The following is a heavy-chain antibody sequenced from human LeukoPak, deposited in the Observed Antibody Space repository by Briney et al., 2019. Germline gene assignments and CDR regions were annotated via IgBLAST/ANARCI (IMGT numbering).Heavy chain of an antibody. D-gene: IGHD1-26*01. V-gene: IGHV1-46*01. J-gene: IGHJ5*02. CDR2: INPTGDST. CDR1: GYTFTGYY. CDR3: ARDNSVGDNAWWFDP. Sequence: ASVKVSCKASGYTFTGYYMHWVRQAPGQGLEWMGLINPTGDSTGYAQKFQSRVTMTRDMSTSTDYMELSSLRSEDTAIYYCARDNSVGDNAWWFDPWGQGTLVTVSS.